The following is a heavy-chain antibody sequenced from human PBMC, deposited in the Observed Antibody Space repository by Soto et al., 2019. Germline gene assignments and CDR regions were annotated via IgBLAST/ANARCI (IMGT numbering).Heavy chain of an antibody. Sequence: GASVKVSCKTSGYTFTDYYTHWVRQAPGQGLEWMGWMNPKSGGACFAQKLQGRVTLTRDTSIGTAYIEVNSLTSDDTAVYFCTRENIENSDGLYDAFDIWGQGTTVTVSS. CDR2: MNPKSGGA. D-gene: IGHD5-18*01. CDR3: TRENIENSDGLYDAFDI. CDR1: GYTFTDYY. J-gene: IGHJ3*02. V-gene: IGHV1-2*02.